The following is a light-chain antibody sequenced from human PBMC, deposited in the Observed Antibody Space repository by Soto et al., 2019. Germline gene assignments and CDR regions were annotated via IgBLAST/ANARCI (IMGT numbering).Light chain of an antibody. Sequence: EIVLTQSPGTLSLSPGERATLSCRASRSVSSSYLAWYQQKPGQAPRLLIYGASSRATGIPDRFSGSGSGTDFTLTISRLEPEDFAVYYCQQYGSSPWTFGQGTKVETK. J-gene: IGKJ1*01. CDR3: QQYGSSPWT. CDR1: RSVSSSY. V-gene: IGKV3-20*01. CDR2: GAS.